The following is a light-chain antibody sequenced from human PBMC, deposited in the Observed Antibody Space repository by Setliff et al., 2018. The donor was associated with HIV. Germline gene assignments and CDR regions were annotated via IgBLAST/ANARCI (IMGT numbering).Light chain of an antibody. CDR3: CSYVGSYSYI. Sequence: QSVLAQPRSVSGSPGQTVTLSCTGSTSDVGNNNYVSWYQQYPGKAPKLIIFDVSRRPSGVPDRFSGSKSQNTASLTISGLQPEDEADYYCCSYVGSYSYIFGSGTKVTVL. CDR1: TSDVGNNNY. V-gene: IGLV2-11*01. CDR2: DVS. J-gene: IGLJ1*01.